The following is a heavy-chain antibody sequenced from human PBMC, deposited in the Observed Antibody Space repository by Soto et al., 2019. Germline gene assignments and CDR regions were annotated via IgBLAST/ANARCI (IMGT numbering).Heavy chain of an antibody. CDR1: GGSFSGYY. J-gene: IGHJ4*02. Sequence: PSETLSLTCAVYGGSFSGYYWSWIRQPPGKGLEWIGEINHSGSTHYNPSLKSRVTISVDTSKNQFSLKLSSVTAADTAVYYCARGRIWNYFDYWGQGTLVTSPQ. V-gene: IGHV4-34*01. CDR3: ARGRIWNYFDY. D-gene: IGHD3-3*01. CDR2: INHSGST.